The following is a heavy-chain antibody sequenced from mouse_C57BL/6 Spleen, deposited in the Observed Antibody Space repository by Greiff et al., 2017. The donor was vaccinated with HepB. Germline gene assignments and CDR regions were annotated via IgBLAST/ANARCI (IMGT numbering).Heavy chain of an antibody. J-gene: IGHJ2*01. CDR1: GYTFTSYW. CDR3: ARETYSY. Sequence: VKLQQPGAELVKPGASVKLSCKASGYTFTSYWMQWVKQRPGQGLEWIGEIDPSDSYTNYNQKFKGKATLTVDTSSSTAYMQLSSLTSEDSAVYYCARETYSYWGQGTTLTVSS. CDR2: IDPSDSYT. D-gene: IGHD1-1*01. V-gene: IGHV1-50*01.